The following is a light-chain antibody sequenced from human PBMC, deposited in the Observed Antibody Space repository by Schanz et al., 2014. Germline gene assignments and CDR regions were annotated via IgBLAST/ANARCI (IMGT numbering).Light chain of an antibody. V-gene: IGLV1-40*01. CDR3: GTWDTSLTVVM. CDR1: SSNIGAGYD. Sequence: QSVLTQPPSVSGAPGQRVTISCTGSSSNIGAGYDVHWYQQLPGTAPKLLIYGNSNRPSGVPDRFSGSKSGTSASLAITGLQTGDEADYFCGTWDTSLTVVMFGAGTKLTVL. J-gene: IGLJ3*02. CDR2: GNS.